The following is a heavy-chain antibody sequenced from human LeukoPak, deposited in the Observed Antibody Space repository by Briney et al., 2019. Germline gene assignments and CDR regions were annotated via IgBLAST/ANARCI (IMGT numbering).Heavy chain of an antibody. CDR3: ARDHLYYNILTGSPFPETSMDV. CDR2: IKQDGSEK. Sequence: PGGSLRLSCAASGFTFTTYFMSWVRQAPGKGLEWVANIKQDGSEKNYVDSVKGRFTISRDNAKNSLYLQMDSLRAEDTAVYYCARDHLYYNILTGSPFPETSMDVWGKGTTVTISS. D-gene: IGHD3-9*01. J-gene: IGHJ6*03. V-gene: IGHV3-7*01. CDR1: GFTFTTYF.